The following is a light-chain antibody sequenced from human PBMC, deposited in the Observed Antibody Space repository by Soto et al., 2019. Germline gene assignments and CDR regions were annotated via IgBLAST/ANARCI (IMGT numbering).Light chain of an antibody. CDR3: HQYGSAPYT. CDR1: QSVTSSY. V-gene: IGKV3-20*01. Sequence: EIVLTQSPGTLSLSPGDRATLSCRASQSVTSSYLAWYQQKPGQAPRLLIYVASSRATGIPDRFSGSGSGTDFTLTISRLEPEDFAVYYCHQYGSAPYTFGQGTKLEIK. CDR2: VAS. J-gene: IGKJ2*01.